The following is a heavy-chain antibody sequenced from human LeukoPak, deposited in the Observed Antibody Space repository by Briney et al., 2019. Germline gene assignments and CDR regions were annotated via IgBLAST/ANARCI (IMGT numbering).Heavy chain of an antibody. CDR1: RDSLSTNSAA. CDR2: TYYRSRWYS. V-gene: IGHV6-1*01. Sequence: SQTLSLTSAISRDSLSTNSAASNWIRQSPSRGLEWLGRTYYRSRWYSDYAVSLKSRITIIPDTTKNQFSLQLNSVILEDTAVYFCARELRRIFDYWDQGSLVTVS. CDR3: ARELRRIFDY. J-gene: IGHJ4*02.